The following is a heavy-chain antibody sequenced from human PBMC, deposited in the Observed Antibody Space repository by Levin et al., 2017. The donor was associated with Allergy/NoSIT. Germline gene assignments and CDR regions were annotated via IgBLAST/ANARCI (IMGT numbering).Heavy chain of an antibody. CDR3: ARGGPPNYDYNWGSYRDGYFDY. Sequence: TGGSLRLSCTGSGFTFGDYAMSWVRQAPGKGLEWVGFIRNKAHGGTTEYAASVKGRLTISRDDSKSIAYLQMNSLKTEDTAVYFCARGGPPNYDYNWGSYRDGYFDYCGQGTLVTVSS. CDR1: GFTFGDYA. CDR2: IRNKAHGGTT. J-gene: IGHJ4*02. D-gene: IGHD3-16*02. V-gene: IGHV3-49*04.